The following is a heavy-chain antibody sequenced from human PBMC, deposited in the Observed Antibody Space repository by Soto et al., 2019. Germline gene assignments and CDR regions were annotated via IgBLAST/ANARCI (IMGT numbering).Heavy chain of an antibody. D-gene: IGHD3-10*01. CDR2: ISDDGSRA. J-gene: IGHJ4*02. CDR1: GFTFSMYW. V-gene: IGHV3-74*01. Sequence: GGSLRLSCTASGFTFSMYWMHWVRQFPGKGPEWVSRISDDGSRADYADSVKGRFTISRDNAKNTLYLEMHVLRADDTAVYYCTRGPRPSSVGTGAFWGQGTPVTVSS. CDR3: TRGPRPSSVGTGAF.